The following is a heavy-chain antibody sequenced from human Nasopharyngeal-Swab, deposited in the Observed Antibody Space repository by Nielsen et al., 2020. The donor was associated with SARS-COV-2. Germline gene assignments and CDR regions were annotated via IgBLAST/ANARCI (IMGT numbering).Heavy chain of an antibody. V-gene: IGHV3-30*04. CDR2: ISYDGSNK. CDR3: ARDIVVVVAASHYYYYGMDV. J-gene: IGHJ6*02. Sequence: GGSLRLSCAASGFTFSSYAMHWVRQAPGKGLEWVAVISYDGSNKYYADSVKGRFTISRDNSKNTLYLQINSLRAEDTAVYYCARDIVVVVAASHYYYYGMDVWGQGTTVTVSS. D-gene: IGHD2-15*01. CDR1: GFTFSSYA.